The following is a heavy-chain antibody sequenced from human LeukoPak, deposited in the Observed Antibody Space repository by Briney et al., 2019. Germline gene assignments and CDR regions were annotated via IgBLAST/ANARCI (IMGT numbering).Heavy chain of an antibody. J-gene: IGHJ4*02. D-gene: IGHD6-13*01. CDR3: ALIAPPHN. V-gene: IGHV1-46*01. CDR2: INPSGTIT. CDR1: GITFTSYY. Sequence: GASVKVSCKASGITFTSYYIHWVRQAPGRGLEWMGKINPSGTITTYVPKYQGRVTVTKDTSTNTVYMELSSLRSDDTAVYYCALIAPPHNWGQGTLVTVSS.